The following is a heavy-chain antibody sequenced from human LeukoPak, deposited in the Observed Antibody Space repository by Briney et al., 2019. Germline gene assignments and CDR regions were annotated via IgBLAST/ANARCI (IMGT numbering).Heavy chain of an antibody. J-gene: IGHJ4*02. CDR3: ARTMGILTAYYIFDY. CDR2: IYYSGST. V-gene: IGHV4-59*01. D-gene: IGHD3-9*01. Sequence: PSETLSLTCTVSGGSISSYHWSWIRQPPGKGLEWIGYIYYSGSTNYNPPLKSRVTISVDTSKNQFSLRLNSVTAADTAVYYCARTMGILTAYYIFDYWGQGTLVTVSS. CDR1: GGSISSYH.